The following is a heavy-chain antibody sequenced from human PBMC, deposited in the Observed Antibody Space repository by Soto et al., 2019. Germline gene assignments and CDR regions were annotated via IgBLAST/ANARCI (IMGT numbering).Heavy chain of an antibody. Sequence: ASVKVSCKASGYTFTSYGISWVRQAPGQGLEWMGWISAYNGNTNYAQKLQGRVTMTTDTSTSTAYMELRSLRSGDTAVYYCARGANYDFWSGYYTGPNYYYGMDVWGQGTTVTVS. J-gene: IGHJ6*02. D-gene: IGHD3-3*01. CDR2: ISAYNGNT. CDR1: GYTFTSYG. CDR3: ARGANYDFWSGYYTGPNYYYGMDV. V-gene: IGHV1-18*01.